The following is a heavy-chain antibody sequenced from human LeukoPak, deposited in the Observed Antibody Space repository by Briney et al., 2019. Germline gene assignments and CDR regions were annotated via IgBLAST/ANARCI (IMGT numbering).Heavy chain of an antibody. D-gene: IGHD2-15*01. Sequence: ASVKVSCKASGYTFTGYYMHWVRQAPGQGFEWMGWINPNSGGTNYAQKFQGRVTMTRDTSISTAYMELSRLRSDDTAVYYCARDYCSGGSCYNWFDPWGQGTLVTVSS. J-gene: IGHJ5*02. CDR3: ARDYCSGGSCYNWFDP. CDR1: GYTFTGYY. V-gene: IGHV1-2*02. CDR2: INPNSGGT.